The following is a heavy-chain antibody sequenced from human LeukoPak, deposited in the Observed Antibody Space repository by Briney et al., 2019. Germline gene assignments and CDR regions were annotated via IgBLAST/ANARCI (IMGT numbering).Heavy chain of an antibody. V-gene: IGHV1-46*01. CDR2: INPSGGST. CDR3: ARSRSGQYYYYYMDV. Sequence: ASVKVSCKASGYTFTSYYLYWVRQAPGQGLEWMGIINPSGGSTNYAQKFQGRATMTRDTSTSTVYMELSSLRSEDTAVYYCARSRSGQYYYYYMDVWGKGTTVTVSS. J-gene: IGHJ6*03. CDR1: GYTFTSYY. D-gene: IGHD2-15*01.